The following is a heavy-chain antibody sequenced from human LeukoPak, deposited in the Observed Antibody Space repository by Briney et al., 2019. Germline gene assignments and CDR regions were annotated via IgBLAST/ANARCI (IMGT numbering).Heavy chain of an antibody. V-gene: IGHV3-21*01. D-gene: IGHD3-10*01. CDR3: ARVRVGAYDFEY. CDR1: GFTFSSYS. CDR2: ISSSSSYI. J-gene: IGHJ4*02. Sequence: PGGSLRLSCAASGFTFSSYSINWVRQAPGKGLEWVSSISSSSSYIYYADSVKGRFTISRDNAKNSLYLQMNSLRAEDTAVYYCARVRVGAYDFEYWGQGTLVTVSS.